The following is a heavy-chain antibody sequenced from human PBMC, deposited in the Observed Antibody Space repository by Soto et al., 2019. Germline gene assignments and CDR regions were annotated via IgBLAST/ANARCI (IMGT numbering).Heavy chain of an antibody. CDR3: ARDLAGYCSGGSCGLGLDV. CDR1: GGSISSGDYY. Sequence: PSETLSLTCTVSGGSISSGDYYWSWIRQHPGKGLEWIGHIYCSGSTYYNPSLKSRVTMSVDTSKNQFSLKLSSVTAADTAVYYCARDLAGYCSGGSCGLGLDVWGKGTTVTVSS. CDR2: IYCSGST. V-gene: IGHV4-31*03. D-gene: IGHD2-15*01. J-gene: IGHJ6*03.